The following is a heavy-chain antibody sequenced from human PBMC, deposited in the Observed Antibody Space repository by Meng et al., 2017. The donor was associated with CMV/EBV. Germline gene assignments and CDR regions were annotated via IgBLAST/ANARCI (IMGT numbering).Heavy chain of an antibody. D-gene: IGHD3-3*01. CDR2: INHSGST. Sequence: SETLSPTCAVYGGSFSGYYWSWIRRPPGKGLEWIGEINHSGSTNYIPSLKSRVTISVDTSKNQFSLKLSSVTAADTAVYYCAGASFWSGYYDYWGQGTLVTVSS. CDR3: AGASFWSGYYDY. V-gene: IGHV4-34*01. J-gene: IGHJ4*02. CDR1: GGSFSGYY.